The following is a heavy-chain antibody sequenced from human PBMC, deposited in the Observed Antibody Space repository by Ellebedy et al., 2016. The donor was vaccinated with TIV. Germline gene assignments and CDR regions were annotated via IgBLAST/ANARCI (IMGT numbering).Heavy chain of an antibody. Sequence: SGPTLVKPTQTLTLTCTFSGFSLNTGGVAVGWIRQLPGKALEWLALIYGNDDKRYSPSLKSRLAITKDTSKNQVVLTMTNVDPVDTATYYCAHRQNYSFDYWGQGTLVTVSS. CDR3: AHRQNYSFDY. V-gene: IGHV2-5*01. CDR2: IYGNDDK. CDR1: GFSLNTGGVA. D-gene: IGHD1-7*01. J-gene: IGHJ4*02.